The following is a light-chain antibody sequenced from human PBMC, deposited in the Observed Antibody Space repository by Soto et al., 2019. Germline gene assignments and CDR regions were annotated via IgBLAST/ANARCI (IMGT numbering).Light chain of an antibody. CDR3: QQGYTTLWT. CDR1: QPIGTS. V-gene: IGKV1-39*01. CDR2: AAS. J-gene: IGKJ1*01. Sequence: DIQMTQSPSTLSASVGDSVTVTCRASQPIGTSLHWYQQKPGKAPKVLISAASRLQSGVSSRFSGSGSGTHFALTISNLQPEDFATYYCQQGYTTLWTCGHGTRWIS.